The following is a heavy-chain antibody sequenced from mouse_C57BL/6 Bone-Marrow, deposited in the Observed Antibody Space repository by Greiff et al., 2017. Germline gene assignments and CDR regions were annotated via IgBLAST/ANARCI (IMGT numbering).Heavy chain of an antibody. Sequence: EVMLVESGGDLVKPGGSLKLSCAASGFTFSSYGMSCVRQTPDKRLEWVATISSGGSYTYYPDSVKGRFTISRDNAKNTLYLQMSSLKSEDTAMYYCARGGYYAGYWGKGTTLTVSS. J-gene: IGHJ2*01. CDR3: ARGGYYAGY. D-gene: IGHD2-3*01. CDR2: ISSGGSYT. V-gene: IGHV5-6*01. CDR1: GFTFSSYG.